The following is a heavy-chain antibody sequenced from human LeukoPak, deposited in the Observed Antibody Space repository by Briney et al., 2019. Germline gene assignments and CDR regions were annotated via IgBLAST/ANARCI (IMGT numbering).Heavy chain of an antibody. J-gene: IGHJ5*02. CDR2: INSDGTST. V-gene: IGHV3-74*01. CDR1: GFTFSNYW. CDR3: VSRDWFDP. Sequence: PGGSLRLSCAASGFTFSNYWMNWVRQAPGKGLMWVSRINSDGTSTNYADSVKGRFTISRDNVKNTLYLQMNSLRAEDTAVCYCVSRDWFDPWGLGTLVTVSS.